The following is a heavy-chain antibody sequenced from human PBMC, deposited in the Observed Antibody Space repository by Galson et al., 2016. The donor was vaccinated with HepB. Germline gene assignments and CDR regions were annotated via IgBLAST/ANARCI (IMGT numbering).Heavy chain of an antibody. V-gene: IGHV3-30*18. D-gene: IGHD5-12*01. Sequence: SLRLSCAASGFTFSSYGMHWVRQAPGKGLEWVAVISYDGSNKYYADSVKGRFTISRDNSKNTLYLQMNSLRAEDTAVYYCAKWGGSGYDWVRLDYWGQGTLVTVSS. CDR2: ISYDGSNK. CDR3: AKWGGSGYDWVRLDY. J-gene: IGHJ4*02. CDR1: GFTFSSYG.